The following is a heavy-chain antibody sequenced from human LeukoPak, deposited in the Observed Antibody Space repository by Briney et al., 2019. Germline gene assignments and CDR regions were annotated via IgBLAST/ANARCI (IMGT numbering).Heavy chain of an antibody. CDR3: ARDYGDGLGYFDY. J-gene: IGHJ4*02. CDR1: GFTFSSYS. D-gene: IGHD4-17*01. CDR2: ISSSSSYI. Sequence: GGSLRLSCAASGFTFSSYSTNWVRQAPGKGLEWVSSISSSSSYIYYADSVKGRFTISRDNAKDSLYLQMNSLRAEDTAVYYCARDYGDGLGYFDYWGQGTLVTVSS. V-gene: IGHV3-21*01.